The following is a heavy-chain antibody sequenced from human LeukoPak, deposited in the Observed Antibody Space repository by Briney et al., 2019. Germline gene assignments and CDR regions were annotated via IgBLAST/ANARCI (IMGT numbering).Heavy chain of an antibody. CDR1: GFRFSSQW. CDR3: ADLGTSD. Sequence: GSLRLSCAVSGFRFSSQWMTWVRQAPGTGLEWVATINSDGSAKYHVDSVKGRFTISRDNAKNLVCLQMSILRAEDTAVYYCADLGTSDCGQGTLVTVSS. D-gene: IGHD1-7*01. V-gene: IGHV3-7*01. J-gene: IGHJ4*02. CDR2: INSDGSAK.